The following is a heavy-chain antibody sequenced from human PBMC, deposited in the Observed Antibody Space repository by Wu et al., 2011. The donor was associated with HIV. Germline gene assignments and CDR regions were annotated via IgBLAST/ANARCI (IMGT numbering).Heavy chain of an antibody. J-gene: IGHJ6*03. V-gene: IGHV1-46*01. CDR1: GYTFTSYY. D-gene: IGHD2-2*01. Sequence: QVQLVQSGAEVKKPGASVKVSCKASGYTFTSYYMHWVRQAPGQGLEWMGIINPSGGSTSYAQKFQGRVTMTRDTSTSTVYMELSSLRSEDTAVYYXAXNPSWYSYYYYIGRLGQRDRRSPSP. CDR3: AXNPSWYSYYYYIGR. CDR2: INPSGGST.